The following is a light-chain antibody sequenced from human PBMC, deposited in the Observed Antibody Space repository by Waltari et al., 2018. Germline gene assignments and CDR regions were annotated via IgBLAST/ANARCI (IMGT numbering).Light chain of an antibody. CDR3: LQYNVYPRT. Sequence: DIQMTQFPSSLYASIGDRITITCRASRDIRNDLGWYQHKPGKAPKSLMYGASSLQSGVPSRFSGSGFGTEFTLTISSLQPEDFATYYCLQYNVYPRTFAQGTKVDIK. CDR1: RDIRND. CDR2: GAS. V-gene: IGKV1-17*01. J-gene: IGKJ1*01.